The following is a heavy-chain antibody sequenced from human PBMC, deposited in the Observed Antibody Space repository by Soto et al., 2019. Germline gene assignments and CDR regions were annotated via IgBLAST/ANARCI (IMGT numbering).Heavy chain of an antibody. CDR2: IDWDDDK. CDR3: ARMEKVGAHYYYGMDV. J-gene: IGHJ6*02. Sequence: SGPTLVNPTQTLTLTCTFSGFSLSTSGMCVSWIRQPPGKALEWLALIDWDDDKYYSTSLKTRLTISKDTSKNQVVLTMTNMDPVDTATYYCARMEKVGAHYYYGMDVWGQGTTVTVSS. D-gene: IGHD1-26*01. CDR1: GFSLSTSGMC. V-gene: IGHV2-70*01.